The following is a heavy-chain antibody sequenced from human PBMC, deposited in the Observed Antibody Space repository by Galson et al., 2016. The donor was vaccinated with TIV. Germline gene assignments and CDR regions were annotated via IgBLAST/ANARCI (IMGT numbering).Heavy chain of an antibody. D-gene: IGHD2-21*01. Sequence: SLRLSCAASGLSVSNNYMNWVRQGPEKGLEWVSIIYDDGSTYYADSVKGRFTISRGNSKNTLYLQMHSLRPDDAAVYYCARERRHCGDQCFLRYYFGMDVWGRGTTVTVSS. CDR2: IYDDGST. V-gene: IGHV3-66*02. CDR1: GLSVSNNY. J-gene: IGHJ6*02. CDR3: ARERRHCGDQCFLRYYFGMDV.